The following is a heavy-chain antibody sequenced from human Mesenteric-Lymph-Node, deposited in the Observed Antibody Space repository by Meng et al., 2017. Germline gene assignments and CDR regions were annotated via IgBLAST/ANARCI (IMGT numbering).Heavy chain of an antibody. J-gene: IGHJ4*02. V-gene: IGHV3-23*01. D-gene: IGHD3-10*01. CDR1: GFTFDNYA. CDR2: ITSNGAST. CDR3: AKDRGVGELTDFDY. Sequence: GESLKISCAASGFTFDNYAMTWVRQAPGKGLEWVPEITSNGASTYYADSVKGRFTISRDNSKNTLYLQMNSLRSADTAVYYCAKDRGVGELTDFDYWGQGALVTVSS.